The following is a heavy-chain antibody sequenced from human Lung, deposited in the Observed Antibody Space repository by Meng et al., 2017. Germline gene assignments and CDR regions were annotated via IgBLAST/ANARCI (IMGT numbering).Heavy chain of an antibody. CDR2: INHSGST. D-gene: IGHD4-11*01. CDR3: ARGPTTMAHDFDY. V-gene: IGHV4-34*01. CDR1: GGSLSDSY. Sequence: QVKLAQWGDGLFKPSETLSLTCVVSGGSLSDSYWSWIRQPPGKGLEWIGEINHSGSTNYNPSLESRATISVDTSQNNLSLKLSSVTAADSAVYYCARGPTTMAHDFDYWGQGTLVTVSS. J-gene: IGHJ4*02.